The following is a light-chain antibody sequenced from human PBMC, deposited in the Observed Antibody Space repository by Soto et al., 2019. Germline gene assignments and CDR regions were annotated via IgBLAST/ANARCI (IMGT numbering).Light chain of an antibody. CDR1: SSDVGAYNY. Sequence: QSALTQPPSASGSRGQSVTISCTGTSSDVGAYNYVSWYQQHPGKAPKLIISEVNKRPSGVPDRFSGSKSGNTASLTVSGLQVEDEADYFCKSYAGSNTYVFGSGTKLTVL. CDR3: KSYAGSNTYV. J-gene: IGLJ1*01. CDR2: EVN. V-gene: IGLV2-8*01.